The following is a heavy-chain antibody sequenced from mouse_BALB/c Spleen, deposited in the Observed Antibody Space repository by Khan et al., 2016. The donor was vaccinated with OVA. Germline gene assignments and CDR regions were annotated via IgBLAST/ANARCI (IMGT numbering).Heavy chain of an antibody. CDR1: GYTFTSYW. J-gene: IGHJ3*01. CDR3: ANHGSSSAWFTY. CDR2: INPSTGYT. D-gene: IGHD1-1*01. Sequence: QVQLQQSGAELAKPGASVKMSCKASGYTFTSYWMHWVKQRPGQGLEGIGYINPSTGYTEYNQKFKDKATLTADKSSSTAYMQLSSLTSEDSAVYYCANHGSSSAWFTYWGQGTLVTVSA. V-gene: IGHV1-7*01.